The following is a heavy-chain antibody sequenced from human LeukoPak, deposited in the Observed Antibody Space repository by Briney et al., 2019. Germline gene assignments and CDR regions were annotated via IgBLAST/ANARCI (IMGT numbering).Heavy chain of an antibody. J-gene: IGHJ4*02. CDR1: GFTFSSYG. V-gene: IGHV3-33*01. Sequence: PGGSLRLSCAASGFTFSSYGMHWVRQAPGKGLEWVAVIWYDGSNKYYADSVKGRLTISRDNSKNTLYLQMNSLRPEDTAVYYCARDGDIGAAGYYFGYWGQGTLVTVSS. D-gene: IGHD6-13*01. CDR2: IWYDGSNK. CDR3: ARDGDIGAAGYYFGY.